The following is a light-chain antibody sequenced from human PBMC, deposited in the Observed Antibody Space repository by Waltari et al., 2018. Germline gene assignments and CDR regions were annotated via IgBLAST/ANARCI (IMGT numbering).Light chain of an antibody. CDR2: SAS. V-gene: IGKV1-39*01. Sequence: EIQMTQSPSSLSVSVGDRVTITCRASQSIDRYLNWYQQKEGRAPKLLIYSASNLQSGVPSRFSGSGSGTDFTLTISSLQHEDFATYYCQQSYSAPFTFGPGTKVDI. CDR3: QQSYSAPFT. CDR1: QSIDRY. J-gene: IGKJ3*01.